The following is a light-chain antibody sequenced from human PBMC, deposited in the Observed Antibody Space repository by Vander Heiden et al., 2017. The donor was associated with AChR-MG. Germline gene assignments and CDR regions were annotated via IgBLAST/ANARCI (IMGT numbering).Light chain of an antibody. CDR2: AKQ. CDR3: HSRDSSGKHVV. CDR1: SLRNYY. V-gene: IGLV3-19*01. Sequence: SSELTQDPAVSVALGQTVRITCQGDSLRNYYASWYQQKPGHAPVIVMYAKQDRPSGIPDRFSGSTSGNTASLTITGAQAEDEAEYYCHSRDSSGKHVVFDGGTKVTVL. J-gene: IGLJ2*01.